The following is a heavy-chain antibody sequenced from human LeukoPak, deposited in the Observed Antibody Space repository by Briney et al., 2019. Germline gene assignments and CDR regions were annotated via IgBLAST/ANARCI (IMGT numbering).Heavy chain of an antibody. J-gene: IGHJ4*02. CDR3: ARDRGTSLVTYSPLGY. V-gene: IGHV3-21*06. CDR2: ISTSSTYI. CDR1: GFTFNSYN. Sequence: PGESLRLSCAASGFTFNSYNMNWVRQAPGKGLEWVSFISTSSTYIYYADSVKGRFTISRDNAKNSLYLQMNSLRAEDTAVYYCARDRGTSLVTYSPLGYWGQGTLVTVSS. D-gene: IGHD2-21*01.